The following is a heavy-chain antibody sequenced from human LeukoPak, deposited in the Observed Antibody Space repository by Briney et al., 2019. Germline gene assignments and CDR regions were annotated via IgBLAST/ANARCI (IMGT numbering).Heavy chain of an antibody. J-gene: IGHJ4*02. D-gene: IGHD2-8*01. CDR2: IYTSGST. V-gene: IGHV4-61*02. CDR3: ARHPTRMVYAISNAFDY. Sequence: PSETLSLTCTVSGGSISSGSYYWSWIRQPAGKGLEWIGRIYTSGSTNYNPSLRSRVTISVDTSKNQFSLKLSSVTAADTAVYYCARHPTRMVYAISNAFDYWGQGTLVTVSS. CDR1: GGSISSGSYY.